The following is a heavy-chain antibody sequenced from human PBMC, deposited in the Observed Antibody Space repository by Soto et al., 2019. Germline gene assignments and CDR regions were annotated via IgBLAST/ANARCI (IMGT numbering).Heavy chain of an antibody. V-gene: IGHV1-46*01. CDR1: GYTFTSYY. Sequence: ASVKVSCKASGYTFTSYYMHWVRQAPGQGLEWMGIINPSGGSTSYAQKFQGRVTMTRDTSTSTVYMELSSLRSEDTAVYYCASRNCISTSCPPATDAFDIWGQGTMVTVSS. D-gene: IGHD2-2*01. CDR2: INPSGGST. J-gene: IGHJ3*02. CDR3: ASRNCISTSCPPATDAFDI.